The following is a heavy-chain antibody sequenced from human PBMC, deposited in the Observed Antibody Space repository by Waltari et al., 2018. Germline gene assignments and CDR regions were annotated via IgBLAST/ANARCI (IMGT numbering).Heavy chain of an antibody. V-gene: IGHV1-69*13. Sequence: QVQLVQSGAEVKKPGSSVKVSCRASGGTFSSYAISWVRQAPGQGREWMGGIIPIFGTANYAQKFQGRVTITADESTSTAYMELSSLRSEDTAVYYCARAKGVVNRGGWNDVEYWGQGTLVTVSS. CDR3: ARAKGVVNRGGWNDVEY. CDR1: GGTFSSYA. D-gene: IGHD1-1*01. J-gene: IGHJ4*02. CDR2: IIPIFGTA.